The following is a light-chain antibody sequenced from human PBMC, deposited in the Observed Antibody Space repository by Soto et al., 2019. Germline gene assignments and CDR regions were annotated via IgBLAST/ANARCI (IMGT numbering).Light chain of an antibody. V-gene: IGKV1-39*01. Sequence: DIQMTQSPSSLSASVGDRVAITCQASQNINNYLNWYQQKPGKAPNLLMYTASNLQSGVPSRFSGSGSGTDFTLTISSLQPEDFATYYCQQSYSTPTSFGQGTRLEIK. CDR1: QNINNY. CDR2: TAS. J-gene: IGKJ5*01. CDR3: QQSYSTPTS.